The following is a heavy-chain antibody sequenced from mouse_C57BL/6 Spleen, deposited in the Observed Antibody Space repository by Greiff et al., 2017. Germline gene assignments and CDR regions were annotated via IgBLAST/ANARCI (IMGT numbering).Heavy chain of an antibody. D-gene: IGHD1-1*01. V-gene: IGHV1-81*01. J-gene: IGHJ2*01. CDR3: ARWPLITTVVAKDYFDY. CDR2: IYPRSGNT. CDR1: GYTFTSYG. Sequence: VKLQQSGAELARPGASVKLSCKASGYTFTSYGISWVKQRTGQGLEWIGEIYPRSGNTYYNEKFKGKATLTADKSSSTAYMELRSLTAEDSAVYFCARWPLITTVVAKDYFDYWGQGTTLTVSS.